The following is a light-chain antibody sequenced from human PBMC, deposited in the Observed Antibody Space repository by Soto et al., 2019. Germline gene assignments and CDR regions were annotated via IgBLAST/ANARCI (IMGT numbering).Light chain of an antibody. J-gene: IGLJ2*01. Sequence: QSALTQPASVSGSPGQSITISCTGGSCDIGPYDYVTWYQQHPGKAPKLIIYDVSNRPSGVSNRFSGSKSGNTASLTISGLQAEDEAEYYCSSYTNRTTLIIFGGGTKLTVL. CDR2: DVS. CDR3: SSYTNRTTLII. V-gene: IGLV2-14*01. CDR1: SCDIGPYDY.